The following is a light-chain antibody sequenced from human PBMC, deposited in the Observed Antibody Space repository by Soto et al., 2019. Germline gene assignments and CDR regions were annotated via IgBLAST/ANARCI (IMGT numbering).Light chain of an antibody. V-gene: IGKV3-20*01. J-gene: IGKJ5*01. CDR3: QQYSTSPPIT. CDR1: QSLYSNS. Sequence: EIVLTQSPGTLYLSPGERATLSCRASQSLYSNSLACYQLKPGQAPRLLIYGASSRATRIPDRFSGSGSGTDFTLTISRLEPEDFAVYYCQQYSTSPPITFGQGTRLGTK. CDR2: GAS.